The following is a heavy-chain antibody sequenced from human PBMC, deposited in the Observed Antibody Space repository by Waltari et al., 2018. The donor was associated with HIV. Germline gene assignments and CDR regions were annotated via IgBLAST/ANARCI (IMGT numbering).Heavy chain of an antibody. CDR1: GYRFPSYS. CDR3: ARDLSGDYEDYFDY. J-gene: IGHJ4*02. V-gene: IGHV1-3*04. CDR2: INTCTDNT. D-gene: IGHD4-17*01. Sequence: QVQLVQSGAEVKKPGASVKVSCKASGYRFPSYSIPWVRQAPGQRLEWMGCINTCTDNTKYSQKLQDRVTISRDTSATTAYMELRSLISEDTAVYCCARDLSGDYEDYFDYWGQGTLVTVSS.